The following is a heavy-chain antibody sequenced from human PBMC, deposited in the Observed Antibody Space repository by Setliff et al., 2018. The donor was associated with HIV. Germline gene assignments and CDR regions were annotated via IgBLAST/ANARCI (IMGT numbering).Heavy chain of an antibody. CDR2: INSDGSST. CDR3: ARQDLGAYAPLRY. D-gene: IGHD5-12*01. V-gene: IGHV3-74*01. J-gene: IGHJ4*02. CDR1: GFTFGKVW. Sequence: GSLRLSCAASGFTFGKVWMNWVRQAPGKGLEWVSRINSDGSSTSYADSVKGRFTISRDNAKNTLYLQMNSLRAEDTAVYYCARQDLGAYAPLRYWGQGTLVTVSS.